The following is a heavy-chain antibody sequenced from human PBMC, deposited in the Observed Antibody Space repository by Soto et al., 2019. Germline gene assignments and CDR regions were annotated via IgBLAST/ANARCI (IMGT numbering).Heavy chain of an antibody. Sequence: QVQLQQSGPGLVKPSQTLSLTCAISGNSVSSNSAAWNWIRQSPSGGLEWLGRTYHRSKWHNDSAESVKSRITINPDTSQNQFSLQLNSVTPEDTAVYYCARDRAQYGMDVWGQGTTVTVSS. CDR1: GNSVSSNSAA. D-gene: IGHD3-10*01. CDR2: TYHRSKWHN. CDR3: ARDRAQYGMDV. J-gene: IGHJ6*02. V-gene: IGHV6-1*01.